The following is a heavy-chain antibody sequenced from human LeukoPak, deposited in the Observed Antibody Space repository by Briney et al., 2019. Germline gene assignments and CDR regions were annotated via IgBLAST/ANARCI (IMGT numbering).Heavy chain of an antibody. Sequence: SVKVSCKASGGTFSSYAISWVRQAPGQGLEWMGGIIPIFGTANYAQKFQGRVTITTDKSTSTAYMELSSLRSGDTAVYYCASGYDFWSGYYFYFDYWGQGTLVTVSS. CDR3: ASGYDFWSGYYFYFDY. D-gene: IGHD3-3*01. CDR1: GGTFSSYA. CDR2: IIPIFGTA. J-gene: IGHJ4*02. V-gene: IGHV1-69*05.